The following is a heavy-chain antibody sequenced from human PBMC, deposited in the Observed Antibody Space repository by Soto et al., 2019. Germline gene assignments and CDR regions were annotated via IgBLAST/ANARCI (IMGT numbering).Heavy chain of an antibody. J-gene: IGHJ4*02. V-gene: IGHV4-34*01. CDR3: ARAGDSSGPVALGY. Sequence: SETLSLTCTVHGGSFSGYYWDWIRQPPGKGLEWIGEVNHGGTSNYNPSLKSRVTISVDTSKNQFSLKLTSVTAADTAVYYCARAGDSSGPVALGYWGQGTLVTVSS. CDR1: GGSFSGYY. D-gene: IGHD6-19*01. CDR2: VNHGGTS.